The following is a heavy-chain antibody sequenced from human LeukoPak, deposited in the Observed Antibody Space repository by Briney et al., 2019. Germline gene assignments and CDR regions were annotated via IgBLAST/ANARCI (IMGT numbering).Heavy chain of an antibody. CDR3: ANGGREGEDAFDI. V-gene: IGHV1-18*01. J-gene: IGHJ3*02. CDR2: ISAYSTYNGNT. CDR1: GYTFTSYG. D-gene: IGHD3-10*01. Sequence: ASVKVSCKASGYTFTSYGISWVRQAPGQGPEWMGWISAYSTYNGNTNYAQKFQGRVTMTTDTSTSTAYMELRSLRSDDTAVYYCANGGREGEDAFDIWGQGTMVTVSS.